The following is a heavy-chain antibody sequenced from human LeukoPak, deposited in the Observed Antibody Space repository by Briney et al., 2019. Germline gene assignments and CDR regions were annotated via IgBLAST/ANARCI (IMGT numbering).Heavy chain of an antibody. CDR1: GGSISSYY. D-gene: IGHD2-2*01. CDR3: ARQPSSTLSFDP. Sequence: SETLSLTCTVTGGSISSYYWSWIRQPTGKGLEWIGYIYYSGSTNYNPSLKSRVTISVDTSKNQFSLKLSSVTAADTAVYYCARQPSSTLSFDPWGQGTLVTVSS. J-gene: IGHJ5*02. CDR2: IYYSGST. V-gene: IGHV4-59*01.